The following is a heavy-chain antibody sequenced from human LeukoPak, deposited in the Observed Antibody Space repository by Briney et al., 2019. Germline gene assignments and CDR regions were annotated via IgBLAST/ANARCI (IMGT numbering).Heavy chain of an antibody. J-gene: IGHJ6*02. V-gene: IGHV4-34*01. CDR2: INHSGST. CDR3: ARENQGLVPRAYYYYYGMDV. Sequence: PSETLSLTCAVYGGSFSGYYWSWIRQPPGKGLEWIGEINHSGSTNYNPSHKSRVTISVDTSKNQFSLKLSSVTAADTAVYYCARENQGLVPRAYYYYYGMDVWGQGTTVTVSS. D-gene: IGHD6-19*01. CDR1: GGSFSGYY.